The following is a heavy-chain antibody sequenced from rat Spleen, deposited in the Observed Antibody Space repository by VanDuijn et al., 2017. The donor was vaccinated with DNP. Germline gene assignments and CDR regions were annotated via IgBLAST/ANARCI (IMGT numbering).Heavy chain of an antibody. D-gene: IGHD1-12*01. CDR3: STLNYYASLSGYFDY. CDR1: GFTFSDYN. J-gene: IGHJ2*01. CDR2: IIHDGKRT. V-gene: IGHV5S10*01. Sequence: EVQLVESGGGLVQPGRSRKLSCAASGFTFSDYNMAWVRQAPKKGLEWVATIIHDGKRTYYGDSVKGRFTISRDNTKSILYLQMDSRRSEDTATYYCSTLNYYASLSGYFDYWGQGVMVTVSS.